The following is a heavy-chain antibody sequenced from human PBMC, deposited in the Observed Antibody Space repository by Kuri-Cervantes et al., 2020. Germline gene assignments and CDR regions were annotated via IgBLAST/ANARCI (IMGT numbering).Heavy chain of an antibody. CDR1: GGSISSSSYY. D-gene: IGHD2-15*01. Sequence: ESLKISCTVSGGSISSSSYYWGWIRQPPGKGLEWIGSIYYSGSTYYNPSLKSRVTISVDKSKNQFSLKLSSVTAADTAVYYCARVVATRWFDPWGQGTLVTVSS. CDR3: ARVVATRWFDP. J-gene: IGHJ5*02. V-gene: IGHV4-39*07. CDR2: IYYSGST.